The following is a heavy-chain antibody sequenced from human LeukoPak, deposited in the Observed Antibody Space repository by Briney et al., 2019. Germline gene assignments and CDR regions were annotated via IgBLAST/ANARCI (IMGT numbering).Heavy chain of an antibody. Sequence: SETLSLTCTVSGGSISSYYWSWIRQPPGKGLEWIGYIYYSGSTNYNPSLKSRVTISVDTSKNQFSLKLSSVTAADTAVYYCARIRSSGRYETGIYYFDYWGQGTLVTVSS. CDR3: ARIRSSGRYETGIYYFDY. CDR1: GGSISSYY. CDR2: IYYSGST. J-gene: IGHJ4*02. D-gene: IGHD6-19*01. V-gene: IGHV4-59*01.